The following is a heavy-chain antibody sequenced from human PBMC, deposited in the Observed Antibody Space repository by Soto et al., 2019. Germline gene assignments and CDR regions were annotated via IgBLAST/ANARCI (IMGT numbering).Heavy chain of an antibody. CDR1: GFTFND. CDR3: VKDRCGWGAFEI. Sequence: EVQVLESGGGLVQPGGSLRLSCSASGFTFNDINWVRQAPGKGLEWISRITGGGHTDYVDSVKGRFTISRDNSKNTGYLQMSSLRVDDTAVYYCVKDRCGWGAFEIWGQGTVVTVSS. CDR2: ITGGGHT. J-gene: IGHJ3*02. V-gene: IGHV3-23*01. D-gene: IGHD3-16*01.